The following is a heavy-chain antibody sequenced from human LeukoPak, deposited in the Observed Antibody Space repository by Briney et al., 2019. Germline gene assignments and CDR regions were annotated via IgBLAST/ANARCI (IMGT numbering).Heavy chain of an antibody. D-gene: IGHD6-13*01. CDR2: MNPKRGNT. CDR1: GYSLTSFD. J-gene: IGHJ6*02. V-gene: IGHV1-8*01. CDR3: ARGGSSSSYYNNYGMDV. Sequence: ASVKVSCKASGYSLTSFDINWVRQGSGQGLEWMGWMNPKRGNTGYAPTFQGRVTITRDTSIDTAFMELSSLRPDDTAVYYCARGGSSSSYYNNYGMDVWGQGTTITVTS.